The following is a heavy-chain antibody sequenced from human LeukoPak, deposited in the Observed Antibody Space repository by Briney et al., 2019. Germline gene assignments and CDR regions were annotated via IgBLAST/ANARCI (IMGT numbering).Heavy chain of an antibody. Sequence: GGSLRLSCAASGFTLDDYAMQSVRQAPGKGLEWVSGISWNSGSIGYADSVKGRFTISRDNAKNSLYLQMNSLRAEDTALYYCAKDMSYDFWSGYPDYWGQGTLVTVSS. D-gene: IGHD3-3*01. V-gene: IGHV3-9*01. J-gene: IGHJ4*02. CDR3: AKDMSYDFWSGYPDY. CDR2: ISWNSGSI. CDR1: GFTLDDYA.